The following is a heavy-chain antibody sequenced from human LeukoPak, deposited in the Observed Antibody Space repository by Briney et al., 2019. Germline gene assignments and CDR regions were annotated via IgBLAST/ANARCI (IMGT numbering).Heavy chain of an antibody. CDR2: INRSGST. V-gene: IGHV4-34*01. J-gene: IGHJ4*02. D-gene: IGHD6-13*01. Sequence: PSETLSLTCAVYGGSFSGYYWSWIRQPPGKGLKWIGEINRSGSTNYNPSLKSRVTISVDTSKNQFSLKLSSVTAADTAVYYCASGPAPRWDSSPVANWGQGTLVTVSS. CDR1: GGSFSGYY. CDR3: ASGPAPRWDSSPVAN.